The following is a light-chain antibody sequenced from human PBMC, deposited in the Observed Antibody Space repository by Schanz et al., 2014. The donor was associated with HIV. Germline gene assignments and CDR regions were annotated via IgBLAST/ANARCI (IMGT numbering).Light chain of an antibody. Sequence: QSALTQPASVSGSPGQSITISCTGPSSDVGSYNLVSWYQQHPGKAPKLMIYEGSKRPSGVSNRVSGSKSGNTASLTISGLRAEDDADYYCISYTSETVVFGGGTKLTVL. V-gene: IGLV2-14*02. J-gene: IGLJ2*01. CDR1: SSDVGSYNL. CDR2: EGS. CDR3: ISYTSETVV.